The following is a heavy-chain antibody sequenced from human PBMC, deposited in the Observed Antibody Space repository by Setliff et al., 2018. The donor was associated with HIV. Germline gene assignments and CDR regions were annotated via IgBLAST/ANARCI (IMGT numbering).Heavy chain of an antibody. CDR2: IYYTGST. V-gene: IGHV4-39*01. CDR3: ARIVRWELVATSTFFYYYMDV. Sequence: SETLSLTCTVSGASISSSSHHWAWIRQPPGKGLEYIGNIYYTGSTHHNPSLESRVATSVDTSKNQFSLKLSSVTAADTAIYYCARIVRWELVATSTFFYYYMDVWGKGTTVTVSS. D-gene: IGHD1-26*01. J-gene: IGHJ6*03. CDR1: GASISSSSHH.